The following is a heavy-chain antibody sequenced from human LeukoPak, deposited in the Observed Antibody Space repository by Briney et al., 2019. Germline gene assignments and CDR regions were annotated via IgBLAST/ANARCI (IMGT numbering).Heavy chain of an antibody. CDR1: GGSISRYY. CDR2: IYYSGST. J-gene: IGHJ4*02. V-gene: IGHV4-59*01. CDR3: ARGKYYYGSGTPSYFDY. D-gene: IGHD3-10*01. Sequence: SETLSLTCTVSGGSISRYYWSWIRQPPGKGLEWIGYIYYSGSTNYNPSLKSRVTISVDTSKNQFSLKLSSVTAADTAVYYCARGKYYYGSGTPSYFDYWGQGALVTVSS.